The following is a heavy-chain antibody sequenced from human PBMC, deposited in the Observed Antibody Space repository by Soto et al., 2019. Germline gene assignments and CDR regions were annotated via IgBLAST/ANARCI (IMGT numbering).Heavy chain of an antibody. CDR3: AREIATTGLYYFDY. CDR2: ISYDGSNK. V-gene: IGHV3-30*03. CDR1: GFTFSSYG. J-gene: IGHJ4*02. D-gene: IGHD6-13*01. Sequence: PGGSLRLSCAASGFTFSSYGMHWVRQAPGKGLEWVAVISYDGSNKYYADSVEGRFTISRDNSKNTLYLQMNSLRAEDTAVYYCAREIATTGLYYFDYWGQGTLVTVSS.